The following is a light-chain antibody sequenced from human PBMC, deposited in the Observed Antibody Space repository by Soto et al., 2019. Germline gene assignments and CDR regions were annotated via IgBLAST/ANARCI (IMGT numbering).Light chain of an antibody. V-gene: IGKV1D-16*01. J-gene: IGKJ5*01. CDR2: AAS. CDR3: QQYNSYPIT. Sequence: DIQMTQSPSSLSASVGDRVTITCRASQGLSSWLAWYQQKPEEAPKSLIYAASRLESGVPSRFSGSGSGTDFALTISSLQPEDFATCYCQQYNSYPITFGQGTRLE. CDR1: QGLSSW.